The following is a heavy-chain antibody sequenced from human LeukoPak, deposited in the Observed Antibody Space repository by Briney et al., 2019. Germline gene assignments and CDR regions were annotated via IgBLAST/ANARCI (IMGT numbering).Heavy chain of an antibody. V-gene: IGHV4-31*03. D-gene: IGHD6-13*01. CDR1: GGSISSGGYY. CDR2: IYYSGST. Sequence: SQTLSLTCTVSGGSISSGGYYWSWVRQHPGKGLEWIGYIYYSGSTYYNPSLKSRVTISVDTSKNQFSLKLSSVTAADTAVYYCARVAFDSSSWYSRFPYYMDVWGKGTTVTVSS. J-gene: IGHJ6*03. CDR3: ARVAFDSSSWYSRFPYYMDV.